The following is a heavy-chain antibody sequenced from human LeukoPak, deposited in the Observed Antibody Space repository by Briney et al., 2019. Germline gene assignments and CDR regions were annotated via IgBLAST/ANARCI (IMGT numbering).Heavy chain of an antibody. CDR1: GFTFDDYA. V-gene: IGHV3-43*02. D-gene: IGHD3-22*01. J-gene: IGHJ4*02. CDR2: ITGDGGST. CDR3: AKGYHYDSSGYYYLDY. Sequence: PGGSLRLSCAASGFTFDDYAMHWVRQAPGKGLEWVSFITGDGGSTYYADSVKGRFTISRDNSKNSLYLQMNSLRTQDTALYYCAKGYHYDSSGYYYLDYWGQGTPVTVSS.